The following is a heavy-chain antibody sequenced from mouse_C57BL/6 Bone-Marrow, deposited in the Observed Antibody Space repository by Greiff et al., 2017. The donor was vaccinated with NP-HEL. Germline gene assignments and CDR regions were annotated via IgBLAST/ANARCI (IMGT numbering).Heavy chain of an antibody. CDR1: GFNIKDDY. CDR2: IDPENGDT. D-gene: IGHD1-1*02. J-gene: IGHJ2*01. V-gene: IGHV14-4*01. Sequence: VHVKQSGAELVRPGASVKLSCTASGFNIKDDYMHWVKQRPEQGLEWIGWIDPENGDTEYASKFQGKATITADTSSNTAYLQLSSLTSEDTAVYYSTPRGGPFDSWGQGTTLTVSS. CDR3: TPRGGPFDS.